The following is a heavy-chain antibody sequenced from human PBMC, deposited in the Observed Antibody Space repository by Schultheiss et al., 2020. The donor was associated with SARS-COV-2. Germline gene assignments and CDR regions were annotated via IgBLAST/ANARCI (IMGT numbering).Heavy chain of an antibody. V-gene: IGHV3-30-3*01. D-gene: IGHD3-22*01. Sequence: GGSLRLSCAASGFTFSSYAMHWVRQAPGKGLEWVAVISYDGSNKYYADSVKGRFTISRDNSKNTLYLQMNSLRAEDTAVYYCAKGGGYYDSSGYYLADAFDIWGQGTMVTVSS. J-gene: IGHJ3*02. CDR2: ISYDGSNK. CDR3: AKGGGYYDSSGYYLADAFDI. CDR1: GFTFSSYA.